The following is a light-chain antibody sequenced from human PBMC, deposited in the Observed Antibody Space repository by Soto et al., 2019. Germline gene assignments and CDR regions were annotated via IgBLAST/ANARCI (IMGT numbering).Light chain of an antibody. Sequence: QSVLTQPASVSGSPGESITISCTGTSSDVGAYNFVSWYQQDPGKAPKLMIYDVSSRPSGVSNRFSGSKSGHTASLTISGLQAEDEADYYCSSYTSSSTYVFGTGTKLPS. CDR3: SSYTSSSTYV. J-gene: IGLJ1*01. CDR2: DVS. CDR1: SSDVGAYNF. V-gene: IGLV2-14*01.